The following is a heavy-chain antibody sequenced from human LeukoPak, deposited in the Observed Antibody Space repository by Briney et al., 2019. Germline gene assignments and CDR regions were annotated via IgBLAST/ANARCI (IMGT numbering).Heavy chain of an antibody. D-gene: IGHD3-16*01. J-gene: IGHJ4*02. CDR1: GFTFSSYS. CDR2: ISSSSNTI. Sequence: GGSLRLSCAASGFTFSSYSMNWVRQAPGKGLEWISHISSSSNTIYYADSVKGRFTISRDNAKNSLYLQMNSLRAEDTAMYYCASGGENYWGQGTLVTVSS. CDR3: ASGGENY. V-gene: IGHV3-48*01.